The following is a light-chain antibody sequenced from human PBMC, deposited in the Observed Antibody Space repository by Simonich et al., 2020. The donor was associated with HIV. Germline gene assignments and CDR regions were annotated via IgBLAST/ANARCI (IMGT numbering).Light chain of an antibody. CDR3: QSYDSSNQV. CDR2: EDN. V-gene: IGLV6-57*01. CDR1: RGSITSNY. Sequence: NFMLTQPHSVSESPGKTVTISCTRSRGSITSNYVQWYQQSPGSSPTTVIYEDNQRPAGVPDRFSGSIDSSSNAASLTIAGLKTEDEADYYCQSYDSSNQVFGGGTKLTVL. J-gene: IGLJ3*02.